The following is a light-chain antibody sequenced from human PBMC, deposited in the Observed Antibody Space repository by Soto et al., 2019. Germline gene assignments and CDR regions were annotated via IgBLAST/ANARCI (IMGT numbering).Light chain of an antibody. CDR1: SSDVGGYNY. Sequence: QSALTQPASVSGSPGQSITISCTGTSSDVGGYNYVSWYQQHPGKAPKLMIYEVSNRPSGVSNRFSGSKSGNTASLTISGLQAEDEAAYYCSSYTSSSTSYVCGTGTKVTVL. CDR2: EVS. J-gene: IGLJ1*01. CDR3: SSYTSSSTSYV. V-gene: IGLV2-14*01.